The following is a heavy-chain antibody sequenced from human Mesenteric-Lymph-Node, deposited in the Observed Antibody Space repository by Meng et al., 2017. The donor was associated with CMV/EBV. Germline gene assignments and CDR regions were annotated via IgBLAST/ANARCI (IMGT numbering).Heavy chain of an antibody. D-gene: IGHD3-22*01. CDR2: IRSSGRSTI. V-gene: IGHV3-11*04. J-gene: IGHJ3*02. Sequence: GESLKISCAASGFTFSDYYMSWIRQAPGKGLEWISYIRSSGRSTISYADSVKGRFTISRDNAKNSLYLQMNSLGAEDTAVYYCARGLDYYDSSRDGFDIWGQGTMVTVSS. CDR3: ARGLDYYDSSRDGFDI. CDR1: GFTFSDYY.